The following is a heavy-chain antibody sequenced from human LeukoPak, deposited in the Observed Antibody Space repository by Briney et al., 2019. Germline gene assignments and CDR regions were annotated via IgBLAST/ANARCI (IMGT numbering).Heavy chain of an antibody. V-gene: IGHV4-30-4*07. D-gene: IGHD5-18*01. Sequence: PSQTMSLTCAVSGGSISSGGYSWSWLRQPPGKGLEWIGYIYYSGSTNYNPSLKSRVTISVDTSKNQFSLKLSSVTAADTAVYYCARQIRYSYVRYAFDIWGEGTMVTVSS. CDR1: GGSISSGGYS. CDR2: IYYSGST. CDR3: ARQIRYSYVRYAFDI. J-gene: IGHJ3*02.